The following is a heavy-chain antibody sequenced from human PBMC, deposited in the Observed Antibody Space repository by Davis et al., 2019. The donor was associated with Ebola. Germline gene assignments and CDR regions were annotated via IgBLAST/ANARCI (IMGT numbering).Heavy chain of an antibody. D-gene: IGHD3-10*01. Sequence: GESLKISCQASGYSFSNFWIGWVRQMPGKGLEWVGIIYPGDADTRYSPAFEGQVTISADKSIATAYLQWSSLKASDTATYYCARQESLYGWIDHWGQGTLVTVSS. CDR1: GYSFSNFW. CDR3: ARQESLYGWIDH. J-gene: IGHJ4*02. V-gene: IGHV5-51*01. CDR2: IYPGDADT.